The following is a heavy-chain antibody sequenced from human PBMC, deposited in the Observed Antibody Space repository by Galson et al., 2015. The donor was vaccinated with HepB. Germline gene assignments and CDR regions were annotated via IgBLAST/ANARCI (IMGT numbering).Heavy chain of an antibody. Sequence: QSGAEVKKPGESLRISCKGSGYSFTNYRSTWVRQMPGKGLEWMGRIDPSDSYTTYSPSFQGHVTISADKSINTAYLQWSSLNASDTAMYYWARGRNWFDPWGQGTLVSVSS. CDR1: GYSFTNYR. CDR2: IDPSDSYT. CDR3: ARGRNWFDP. V-gene: IGHV5-10-1*01. J-gene: IGHJ5*02.